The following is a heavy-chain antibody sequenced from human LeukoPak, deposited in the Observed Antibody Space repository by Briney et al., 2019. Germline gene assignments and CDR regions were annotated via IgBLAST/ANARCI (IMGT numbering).Heavy chain of an antibody. CDR3: VSWAGGNSDVASFDY. CDR2: ITHKSGAT. Sequence: ASVKVSCKASGYTFTDYYIHWVRQAPGEEFEWMGWITHKSGATKFAQKFQGRVTLTRDTSIGTVYMELSNLISDDTATYYCVSWAGGNSDVASFDYWGKGTLVTVSS. J-gene: IGHJ4*02. CDR1: GYTFTDYY. V-gene: IGHV1-2*02. D-gene: IGHD2-21*01.